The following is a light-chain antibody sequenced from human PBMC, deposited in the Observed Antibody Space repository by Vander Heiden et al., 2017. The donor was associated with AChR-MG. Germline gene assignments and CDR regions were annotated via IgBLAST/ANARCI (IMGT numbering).Light chain of an antibody. Sequence: QSVLTQPPSVSAAPGQKVTISCSGSSSNIGNNYVSWYQQFPGTAPKLLIYDNNKRPSGIPDRFSGSKSGTSATLGITGLQTGDEADYYCGTWDTRLTASVFGTGTKITVL. V-gene: IGLV1-51*01. CDR2: DNN. CDR1: SSNIGNNY. CDR3: GTWDTRLTASV. J-gene: IGLJ1*01.